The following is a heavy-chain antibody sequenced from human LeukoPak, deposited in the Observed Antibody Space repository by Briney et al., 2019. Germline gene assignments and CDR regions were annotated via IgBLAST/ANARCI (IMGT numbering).Heavy chain of an antibody. D-gene: IGHD1-1*01. CDR3: TRGDNWNDEYYFDY. CDR1: GYTFTGYY. J-gene: IGHJ4*02. Sequence: GASVKVSCKASGYTFTGYYMHWVRQAPGQGLEWMGWIIPNSGGTNYAQKFQGRVTMTRDTSISTAYMELSRLTSDDTVVYYCTRGDNWNDEYYFDYWGQGTLVTVSS. V-gene: IGHV1-2*02. CDR2: IIPNSGGT.